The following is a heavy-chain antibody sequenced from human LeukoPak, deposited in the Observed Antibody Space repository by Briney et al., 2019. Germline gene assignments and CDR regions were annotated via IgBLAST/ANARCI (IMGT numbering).Heavy chain of an antibody. CDR2: INWNGGST. CDR3: ARIYYDSSGYYSVHDY. Sequence: PGGSLRLSCAASGFTFDDYGMSWVRQAPGKGLEWVSGINWNGGSTGYADSVKGRFTISRDNAKNSLYLQMNSLRAEDTALYCCARIYYDSSGYYSVHDYWGQGTLVTVSS. D-gene: IGHD3-22*01. CDR1: GFTFDDYG. V-gene: IGHV3-20*04. J-gene: IGHJ4*02.